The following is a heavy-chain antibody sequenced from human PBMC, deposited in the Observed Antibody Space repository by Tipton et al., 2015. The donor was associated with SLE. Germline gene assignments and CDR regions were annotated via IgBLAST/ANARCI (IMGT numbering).Heavy chain of an antibody. CDR1: GGSISSYY. CDR3: ARGRDFRPGPFDY. J-gene: IGHJ4*02. Sequence: GLVKPSETLSLTCTVSGGSISSYYWSWIRQPPGKGLEWIGYIYYSGSTNYNPSFKSRVTISVDTSKNHFSLTLNSVTAADTAVYYCARGRDFRPGPFDYWGQGTLVAVSS. CDR2: IYYSGST. D-gene: IGHD2-21*02. V-gene: IGHV4-59*08.